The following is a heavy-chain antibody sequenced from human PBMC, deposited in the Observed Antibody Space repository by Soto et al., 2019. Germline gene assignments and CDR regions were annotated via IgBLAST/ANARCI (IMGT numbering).Heavy chain of an antibody. CDR2: MNPNSGNT. D-gene: IGHD5-12*01. CDR3: VRVPPIGSTFSGYDGIDY. J-gene: IGHJ4*02. Sequence: ASVKVSCKASGYTFTSYDINWVRQATGQGLEWMGWMNPNSGNTGYAQKFQGRVTMTRNTSISTAYMELSSLRSEDTAVYYCVRVPPIGSTFSGYDGIDYWGQGTLVTVSS. CDR1: GYTFTSYD. V-gene: IGHV1-8*01.